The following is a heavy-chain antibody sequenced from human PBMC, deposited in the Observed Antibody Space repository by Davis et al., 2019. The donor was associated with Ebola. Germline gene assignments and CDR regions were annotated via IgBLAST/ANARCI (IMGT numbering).Heavy chain of an antibody. CDR1: GGSFSGYY. V-gene: IGHV4-34*01. CDR2: INHSGST. Sequence: SETLSLTCAVYGGSFSGYYWSWIRQPPGKGLEWIGEINHSGSTNYNPSLKSRVTISVDTSKNQFSLKLSSVTAADTAVYYCARGHRYCSGDSCYLFYDYWGQGTLVTVSS. J-gene: IGHJ4*02. CDR3: ARGHRYCSGDSCYLFYDY. D-gene: IGHD2-15*01.